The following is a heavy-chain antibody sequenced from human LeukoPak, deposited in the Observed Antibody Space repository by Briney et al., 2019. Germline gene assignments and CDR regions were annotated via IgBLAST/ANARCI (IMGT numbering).Heavy chain of an antibody. V-gene: IGHV3-21*01. CDR3: ARAYCSGGSCYPFDY. CDR1: GFTFDDYA. D-gene: IGHD2-15*01. CDR2: ISSSSSYI. J-gene: IGHJ4*02. Sequence: GGSLRLSCAASGFTFDDYAMNWVRQAPGKGLEWVSSISSSSSYIYYADSVKGRFTISRDTAKNSLYLQMISLRAEDTAVYYCARAYCSGGSCYPFDYWGQGTLVTVSS.